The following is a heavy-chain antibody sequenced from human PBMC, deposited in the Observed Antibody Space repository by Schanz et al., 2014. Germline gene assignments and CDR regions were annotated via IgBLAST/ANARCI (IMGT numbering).Heavy chain of an antibody. CDR3: AKDIAPLAARPGYGMDV. D-gene: IGHD6-13*01. Sequence: EVQLVESGGGLKPGGSLRLSCAASGFPFSMAWMTWVRQAPGKGLEWVSGISSSGSTYYADSVKGRFTISRDNSKNTLYLQMNSLRAEDTAVYYCAKDIAPLAARPGYGMDVWGQGTTVTVSS. V-gene: IGHV3-23*04. CDR2: ISSSGST. CDR1: GFPFSMAW. J-gene: IGHJ6*02.